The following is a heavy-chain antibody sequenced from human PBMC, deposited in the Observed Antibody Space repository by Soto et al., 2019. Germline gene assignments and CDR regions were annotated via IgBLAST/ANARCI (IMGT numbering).Heavy chain of an antibody. V-gene: IGHV1-8*01. CDR1: GYTFTSYD. Sequence: ASVKVSCKASGYTFTSYDINWVRQATGQGLEWMGWMNPNSGNTGYAQKFQGRVTMTRNTSISIAYMELSSLRSEDTAVYYCARGPYYYDSSGYYPIDYWGQGTLVTVSS. J-gene: IGHJ4*02. CDR2: MNPNSGNT. D-gene: IGHD3-22*01. CDR3: ARGPYYYDSSGYYPIDY.